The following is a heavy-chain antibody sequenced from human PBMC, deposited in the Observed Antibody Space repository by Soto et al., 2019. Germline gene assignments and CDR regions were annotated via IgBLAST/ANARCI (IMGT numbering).Heavy chain of an antibody. V-gene: IGHV4-34*01. D-gene: IGHD2-21*01. Sequence: LSPTWTVDGATFCGLYWTWLRPPPGKSLEWIGELHHGGGTKYNPSRQSRVSMSLDTSKNQFSLRLTSVTAADTAVYYCARGYRIFMVILTTNYLDSWGQGTPVTVSS. J-gene: IGHJ4*02. CDR2: LHHGGGT. CDR3: ARGYRIFMVILTTNYLDS. CDR1: GATFCGLY.